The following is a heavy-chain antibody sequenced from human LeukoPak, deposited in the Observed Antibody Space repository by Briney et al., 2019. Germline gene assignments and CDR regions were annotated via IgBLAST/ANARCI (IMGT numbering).Heavy chain of an antibody. D-gene: IGHD6-19*01. CDR3: ASVKVSEVQWLDRFDY. J-gene: IGHJ4*02. CDR1: GGSISSSSYY. CDR2: IYYSGST. V-gene: IGHV4-39*01. Sequence: HSETLSLTCTVSGGSISSSSYYWGWIRQPPGKGLEWIGSIYYSGSTYYNPSLKSRVTISVDTSKNQFSLKLSSVTAADTAVYYCASVKVSEVQWLDRFDYWGQGTLVTVSS.